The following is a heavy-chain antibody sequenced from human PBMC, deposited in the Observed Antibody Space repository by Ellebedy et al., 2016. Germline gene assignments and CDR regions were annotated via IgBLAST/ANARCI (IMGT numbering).Heavy chain of an antibody. Sequence: GESLKISCTASGFTFGAHSMNWVRQAPGKGLEWVSSISGSGTYIYYADSVKGRFTISRDNAQSSLYLQMDSLRAEDTAVYYCARGDYGDYRYYYYMDVWGKGTTVTVSS. V-gene: IGHV3-21*01. CDR2: ISGSGTYI. J-gene: IGHJ6*03. CDR3: ARGDYGDYRYYYYMDV. D-gene: IGHD4-17*01. CDR1: GFTFGAHS.